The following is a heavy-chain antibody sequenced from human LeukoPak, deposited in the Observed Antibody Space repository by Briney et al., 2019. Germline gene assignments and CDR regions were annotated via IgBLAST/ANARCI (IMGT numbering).Heavy chain of an antibody. V-gene: IGHV3-49*03. CDR2: IRSKAYGGTT. CDR1: GFTFGDYA. J-gene: IGHJ4*02. Sequence: PGGSLRLSCTASGFTFGDYAMSWFRQAPGKGLEWVGFIRSKAYGGTTEYAASVKGRFTISRDDSKSIAYLQMNSLKTEDTAVYYCAKSRGIVVADYWGQGTLVTVSS. CDR3: AKSRGIVVADY. D-gene: IGHD3-22*01.